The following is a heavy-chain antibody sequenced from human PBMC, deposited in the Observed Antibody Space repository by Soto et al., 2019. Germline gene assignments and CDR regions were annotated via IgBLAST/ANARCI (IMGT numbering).Heavy chain of an antibody. J-gene: IGHJ5*02. CDR3: AREVVSSGYYFFRFDP. V-gene: IGHV1-18*01. Sequence: VASVKVSCKASGYTFTHYGVTWVRQAPGQGLEWMGWINVYNGNTNYAQNLQGRVTMTTDTSASTAYMELRSLRSDDTAVYYCAREVVSSGYYFFRFDPWGQGTLVTVSS. CDR2: INVYNGNT. D-gene: IGHD6-19*01. CDR1: GYTFTHYG.